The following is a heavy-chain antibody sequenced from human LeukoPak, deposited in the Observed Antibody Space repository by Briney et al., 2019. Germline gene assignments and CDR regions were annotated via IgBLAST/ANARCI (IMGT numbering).Heavy chain of an antibody. CDR2: ISYDGSNK. Sequence: GGSLRLSCAASGFTFSSYAMHWVRQAPGKGLEWVAVISYDGSNKYYADSVKGRFTISRDNSKNTLYLQMNSLRAEGTAVYYCARDRGGSGVNWFDPWGQGTLVTVSS. D-gene: IGHD3-10*01. V-gene: IGHV3-30*04. J-gene: IGHJ5*02. CDR1: GFTFSSYA. CDR3: ARDRGGSGVNWFDP.